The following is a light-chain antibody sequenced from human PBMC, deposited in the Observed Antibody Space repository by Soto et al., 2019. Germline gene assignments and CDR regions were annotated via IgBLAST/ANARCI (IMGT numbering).Light chain of an antibody. CDR1: QGILTY. CDR3: QKYDSAPWS. Sequence: IQMTQSPSSLSASVGDRVTVTWRASQGILTYLAWYQQKPGQVPGLLIQAASTLQPAVQSRFSGSRSWTEFTLTINRLQPEDVSTYDGQKYDSAPWSLCQGTKV. V-gene: IGKV1-27*01. J-gene: IGKJ1*01. CDR2: AAS.